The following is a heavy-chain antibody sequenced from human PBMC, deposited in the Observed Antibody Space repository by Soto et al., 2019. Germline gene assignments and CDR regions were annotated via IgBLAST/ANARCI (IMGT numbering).Heavy chain of an antibody. D-gene: IGHD4-17*01. V-gene: IGHV3-48*01. J-gene: IGHJ4*02. CDR1: GLTFSTYS. CDR2: ISSSSSSI. Sequence: VQLVESGGALVQPGGSLRLSCVVSGLTFSTYSMNWVRQAPGKGLEWVSYISSSSSSIYYADSVKGRFTISRDNGKNSLYLQMNSLRAEDTAVYYCASRGDYGDVSFDYWGQGTLVTVSS. CDR3: ASRGDYGDVSFDY.